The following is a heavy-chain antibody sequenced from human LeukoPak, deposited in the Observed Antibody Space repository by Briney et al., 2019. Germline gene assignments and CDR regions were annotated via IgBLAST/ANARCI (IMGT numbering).Heavy chain of an antibody. CDR3: ARGPGAMIVVVGFDP. J-gene: IGHJ5*02. Sequence: SSETLSLTCTVSGGSISSGDYYWSWIRQPPGKGLEWIGYIYYSGNTYYNPSLKSRVTISVDTSKNQFSLKLSSVTAADTAVYYCARGPGAMIVVVGFDPWGQGTLVTVSS. CDR2: IYYSGNT. D-gene: IGHD3-22*01. CDR1: GGSISSGDYY. V-gene: IGHV4-30-4*01.